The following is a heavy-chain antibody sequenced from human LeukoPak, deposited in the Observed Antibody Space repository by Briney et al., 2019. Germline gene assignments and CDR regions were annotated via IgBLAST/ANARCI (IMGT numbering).Heavy chain of an antibody. J-gene: IGHJ4*02. CDR3: AKLLFEYDF. D-gene: IGHD2-21*01. V-gene: IGHV3-30*02. CDR1: GFSFTNNG. CDR2: IRYDGGYK. Sequence: PGGSLRLSCAASGFSFTNNGMYWVRQATGKGLEWVASIRYDGGYKNYGDSVKGRSTISRDNSKNTLYLQMNSLRAEDTAVYYCAKLLFEYDFWGQGTLVTVSS.